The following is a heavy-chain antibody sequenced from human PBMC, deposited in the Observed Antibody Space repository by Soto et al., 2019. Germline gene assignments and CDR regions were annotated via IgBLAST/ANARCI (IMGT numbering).Heavy chain of an antibody. V-gene: IGHV4-39*01. D-gene: IGHD3-16*01. Sequence: SETLSLTCTVSGGSISRSSYYWGLIRQPPGKGLEWIGSIYYSGSTYYNPSLKSRVTISVDTSKNQFSLKLSSVTAADTAVYYCASLRRGGPYYFDSWGQGTLVTVSS. CDR1: GGSISRSSYY. J-gene: IGHJ4*02. CDR3: ASLRRGGPYYFDS. CDR2: IYYSGST.